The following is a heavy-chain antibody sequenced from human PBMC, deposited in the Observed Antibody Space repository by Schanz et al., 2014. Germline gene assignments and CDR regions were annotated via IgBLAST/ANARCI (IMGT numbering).Heavy chain of an antibody. Sequence: DVQLVDSGGGLVQPGGSLRLSCAASGFTVSNSYIHWVRQAPGKGLEWVSTMYSSGSTYYADSVRGRFTISRDNSMNTVYLQMNSLRSDGAAVYYCARAQGVIRLYYGVDVWGQGTTVTVS. CDR1: GFTVSNSY. J-gene: IGHJ6*02. CDR3: ARAQGVIRLYYGVDV. D-gene: IGHD3-10*01. V-gene: IGHV3-53*04. CDR2: MYSSGST.